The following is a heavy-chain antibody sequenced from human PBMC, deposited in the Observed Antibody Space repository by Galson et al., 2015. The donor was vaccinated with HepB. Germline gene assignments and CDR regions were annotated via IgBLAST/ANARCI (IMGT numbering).Heavy chain of an antibody. J-gene: IGHJ2*01. Sequence: SLRLSCAASGFTFSSYWVHWVRQAPGKGLVWVSRINSDGSSTSYADSVKGRFTISRDNAENTLYLQMNSLRAEDTAVYYCARDLVTVNYWYFDLWGRGTLVTVSS. CDR1: GFTFSSYW. V-gene: IGHV3-74*01. D-gene: IGHD4-17*01. CDR3: ARDLVTVNYWYFDL. CDR2: INSDGSST.